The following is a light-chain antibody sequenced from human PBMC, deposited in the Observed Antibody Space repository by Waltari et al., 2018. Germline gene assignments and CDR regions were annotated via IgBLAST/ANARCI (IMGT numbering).Light chain of an antibody. CDR1: QSVLYSSNNKNY. CDR2: WAA. V-gene: IGKV4-1*01. Sequence: DIVMTQSTDSLAVSLGARATINCKSSQSVLYSSNNKNYLAWYQQKTGQPPKLLIYWAATGDFGVPDRFSGSGSGTDFPLTISSLQAEDVAVFYCQQYYITPMYSVGQGTKLEIK. J-gene: IGKJ2*03. CDR3: QQYYITPMYS.